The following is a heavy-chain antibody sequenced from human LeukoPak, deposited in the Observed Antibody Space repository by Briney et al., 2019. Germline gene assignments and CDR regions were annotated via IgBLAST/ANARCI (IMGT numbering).Heavy chain of an antibody. CDR3: ARDAQWELRAFDV. V-gene: IGHV1-69*06. CDR1: GGRFKSYG. CDR2: IIPVFDRP. D-gene: IGHD4-23*01. Sequence: ASVKVSCKTIGGRFKSYGFSWVRQAPGQGLEWMGGIIPVFDRPNYAQKFEGRVTITADKSTNTTYMEITSLTSDDTAVYYCARDAQWELRAFDVWGRGPWSSSLQ. J-gene: IGHJ3*01.